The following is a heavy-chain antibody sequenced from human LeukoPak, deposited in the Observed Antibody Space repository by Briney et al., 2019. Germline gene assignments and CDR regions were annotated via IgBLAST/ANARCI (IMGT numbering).Heavy chain of an antibody. CDR2: IYYSGST. Sequence: SETLSLTCTVSGGSITNYYRSWIRQPPGKGLEWIGCIYYSGSTNYNPSLESRVTISIDTSKNQFSLKLTSLTAADTAVYYCAREGQQLVPPLDYWGQGSLVTVSS. CDR3: AREGQQLVPPLDY. CDR1: GGSITNYY. J-gene: IGHJ4*02. D-gene: IGHD6-6*01. V-gene: IGHV4-59*12.